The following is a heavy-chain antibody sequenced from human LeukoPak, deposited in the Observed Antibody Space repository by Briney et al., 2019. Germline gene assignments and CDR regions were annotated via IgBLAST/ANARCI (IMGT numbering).Heavy chain of an antibody. D-gene: IGHD1-1*01. CDR3: AKDRGSHGYDDFDI. J-gene: IGHJ3*02. V-gene: IGHV3-9*01. CDR1: GFTFEDYA. CDR2: ISGNSGSI. Sequence: PGRSLRLSCATSGFTFEDYAMHWVRQAPGKGLEWVSCISGNSGSIGYADSVKGRFTISRDNAKNSLYLQMNSLRPEDTALYYCAKDRGSHGYDDFDIWGQGTMVTVSS.